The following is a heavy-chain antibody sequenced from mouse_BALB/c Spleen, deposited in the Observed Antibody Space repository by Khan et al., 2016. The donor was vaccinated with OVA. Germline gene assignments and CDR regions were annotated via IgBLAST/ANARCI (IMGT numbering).Heavy chain of an antibody. V-gene: IGHV5-12-2*01. D-gene: IGHD1-3*01. CDR2: FSNGGSNA. CDR1: GFTFSSYT. J-gene: IGHJ4*01. Sequence: VQLKESGGGLVQTGGSLSLSCAASGFTFSSYTMSWVRQTPEKRLEWVAFFSNGGSNAYYPDTVKGRFTISRDNAKNSLYLQMSSLKAENTAINYCSSTYNTEYNYIMNHWGQGTSVTVSS. CDR3: SSTYNTEYNYIMNH.